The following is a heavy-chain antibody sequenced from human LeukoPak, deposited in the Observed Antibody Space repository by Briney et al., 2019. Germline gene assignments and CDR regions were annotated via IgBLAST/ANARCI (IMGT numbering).Heavy chain of an antibody. CDR1: GGSISRYY. J-gene: IGHJ4*02. CDR2: IYYIGST. Sequence: SETLSLTCTVSGGSISRYYWSWIRQPPGKGLEWIGYIYYIGSTNYNPSLKSRVTISLDTYKNKFSMKLTSVTAADTAVYYCARHGGEVRGVIISSFDYWGQGTLVTVSS. CDR3: ARHGGEVRGVIISSFDY. V-gene: IGHV4-59*08. D-gene: IGHD3-10*01.